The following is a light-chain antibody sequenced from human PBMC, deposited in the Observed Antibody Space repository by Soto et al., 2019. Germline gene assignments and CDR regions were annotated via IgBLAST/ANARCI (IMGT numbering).Light chain of an antibody. Sequence: EIVLMQSPGTLSLSPGEGATLSCRASQSVNSNYLAWYQQKPGQAPTVLIFDTSRRATGLADRFSGSGSGTDFTLAISRLDPDNFGVYYCQQYGSSQFTFGPGTKVNIK. CDR3: QQYGSSQFT. CDR2: DTS. CDR1: QSVNSNY. V-gene: IGKV3-20*01. J-gene: IGKJ3*01.